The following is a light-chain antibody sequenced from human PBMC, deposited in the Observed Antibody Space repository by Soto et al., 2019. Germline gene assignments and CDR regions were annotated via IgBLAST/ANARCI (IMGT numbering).Light chain of an antibody. CDR2: NNN. Sequence: QSVLTPPPSVSGAPGQRVTISCTGSSSNIGAGYDVHWYQQLPGTAPKLLIYNNNNRPSGVPDRFSGSKSVTSASLAITGLQADDEADYYCQSYDSSLSGVVFGGGTKLTVL. J-gene: IGLJ2*01. V-gene: IGLV1-40*01. CDR1: SSNIGAGYD. CDR3: QSYDSSLSGVV.